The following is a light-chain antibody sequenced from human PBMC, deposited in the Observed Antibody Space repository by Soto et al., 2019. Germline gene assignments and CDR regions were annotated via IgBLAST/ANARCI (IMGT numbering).Light chain of an antibody. J-gene: IGLJ2*01. Sequence: VLTQPPSVSVAPGMTARIPCGGTSIGSRSVHWYQQKPGQAPFMVIYFDSDRPSGIPERFSGSNSGNTATLIISTVEAGDEADYYCQVWDSTGDQVVFGGGTKLTVL. CDR1: SIGSRS. CDR3: QVWDSTGDQVV. V-gene: IGLV3-21*04. CDR2: FDS.